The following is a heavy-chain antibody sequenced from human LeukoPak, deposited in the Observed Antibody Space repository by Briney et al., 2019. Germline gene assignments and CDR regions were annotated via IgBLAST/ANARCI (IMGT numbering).Heavy chain of an antibody. CDR2: IYPGDSDT. V-gene: IGHV5-51*01. CDR3: ASPRWLQFHAFDI. D-gene: IGHD5-24*01. J-gene: IGHJ3*02. Sequence: GESLKISCKGSGYSFTSYWIGWVRQMPGKGLEWMGIIYPGDSDTRYSPSFQGQVTISADKSISTAYLQWSSLKASDTAMYYCASPRWLQFHAFDIWGQGTMVTVPS. CDR1: GYSFTSYW.